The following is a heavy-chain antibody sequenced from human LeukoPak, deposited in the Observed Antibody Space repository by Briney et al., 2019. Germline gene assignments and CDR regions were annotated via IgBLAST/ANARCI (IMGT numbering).Heavy chain of an antibody. CDR1: GFTFSSYA. D-gene: IGHD3-9*01. V-gene: IGHV3-23*01. CDR3: AKEASRDSGYPLTSDY. J-gene: IGHJ4*02. Sequence: GGSLRLSCAASGFTFSSYAMSWVRQAPGKGLEWVSAISGSGGSTYYADSVKGRFTISRDNSKNTLYLQMNSLRAEDTAVYYCAKEASRDSGYPLTSDYWGQGTLVTVSS. CDR2: ISGSGGST.